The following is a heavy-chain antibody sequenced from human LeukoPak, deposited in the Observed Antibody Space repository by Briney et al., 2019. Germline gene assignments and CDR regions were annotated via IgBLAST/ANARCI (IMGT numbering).Heavy chain of an antibody. Sequence: GGSLRLSCAASGFTFSGYWMHWVRHTPEKGLVWVPRINSDGSDTSYADSVKGRFTISRDNAKDTLYLQMNSLRAEDTAVYYCTRDDYCTDGACGFDPWGQGTLVTVSS. CDR1: GFTFSGYW. CDR2: INSDGSDT. J-gene: IGHJ5*02. V-gene: IGHV3-74*01. CDR3: TRDDYCTDGACGFDP. D-gene: IGHD2-8*01.